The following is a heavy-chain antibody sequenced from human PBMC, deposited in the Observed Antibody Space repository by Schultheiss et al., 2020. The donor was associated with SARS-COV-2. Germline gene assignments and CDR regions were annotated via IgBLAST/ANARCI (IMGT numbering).Heavy chain of an antibody. CDR3: ARDDYSSSWYNYYYYGMDV. J-gene: IGHJ6*02. CDR1: GFTFSSYS. V-gene: IGHV3-48*01. CDR2: ISSSSSTI. Sequence: GGSLRLSCAASGFTFSSYSMNWVRQAPGKGLEWVSYISSSSSTIYYADSVKGRFTISRDNAKNSLYLQMNSLRAEDTAVYYCARDDYSSSWYNYYYYGMDVWGQGTTVTVSS. D-gene: IGHD6-13*01.